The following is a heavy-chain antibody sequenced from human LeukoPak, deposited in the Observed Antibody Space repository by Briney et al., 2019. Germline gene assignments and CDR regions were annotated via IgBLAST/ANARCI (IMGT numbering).Heavy chain of an antibody. CDR2: MNPSSGNT. D-gene: IGHD2-15*01. V-gene: IGHV1-8*01. J-gene: IGHJ4*02. CDR1: GYTFTSYD. CDR3: ARDCSGSRCYSRYDY. Sequence: ASVKVSCKASGYTFTSYDINWVRQAAGQGLERMGWMNPSSGNTGYAQKLQGRVSMTTDTSTSTAYLELRSLRSEDTAVYYCARDCSGSRCYSRYDYWGQGTLVTVSS.